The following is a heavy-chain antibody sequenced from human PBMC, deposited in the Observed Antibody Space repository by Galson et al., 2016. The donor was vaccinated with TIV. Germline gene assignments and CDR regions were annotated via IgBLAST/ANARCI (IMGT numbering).Heavy chain of an antibody. Sequence: SVKVSCKASGYTFTSYYMHWVRQAPGQGLEWMGIINPSGGSTTYAQKFQGRVTMTRDMSTTTVHMELSSLRSEDTAVYYCARDGYSFGNYFDFWGQGTQVTVSS. CDR3: ARDGYSFGNYFDF. J-gene: IGHJ4*02. V-gene: IGHV1-46*01. D-gene: IGHD5-18*01. CDR2: INPSGGST. CDR1: GYTFTSYY.